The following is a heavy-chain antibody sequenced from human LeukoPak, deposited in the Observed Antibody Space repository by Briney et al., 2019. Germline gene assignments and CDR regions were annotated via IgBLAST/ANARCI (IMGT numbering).Heavy chain of an antibody. J-gene: IGHJ5*02. CDR1: GFTFSSYG. Sequence: SGGSLRLSCAASGFTFSSYGMHWVRQAPGKGLEWVAVIWYDGSNKYYADSVKGRFTISRDNSKNTPYLQMNSLRAEDTAVYYCAREGYGDYVGYWFDPWGQGTLVTVSS. CDR2: IWYDGSNK. D-gene: IGHD4-17*01. CDR3: AREGYGDYVGYWFDP. V-gene: IGHV3-33*01.